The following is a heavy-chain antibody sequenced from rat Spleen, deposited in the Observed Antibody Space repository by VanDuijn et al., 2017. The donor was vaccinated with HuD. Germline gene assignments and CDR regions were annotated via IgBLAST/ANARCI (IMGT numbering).Heavy chain of an antibody. V-gene: IGHV5-17*01. Sequence: EVQLVESDGGLVQPGGSLKLSCAASGFTVSDYYMAWVRQAPTEGLEWVAAIIYDGTNTYYRDSVKGRFTISRDNAKSTLYLQMDSLRSEDTATYYCARGGYNYGWFAYWGQGTLVTVSS. D-gene: IGHD1-9*01. J-gene: IGHJ3*01. CDR3: ARGGYNYGWFAY. CDR1: GFTVSDYY. CDR2: IIYDGTNT.